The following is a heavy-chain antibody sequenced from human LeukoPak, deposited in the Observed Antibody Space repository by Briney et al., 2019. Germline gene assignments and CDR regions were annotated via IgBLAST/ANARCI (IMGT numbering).Heavy chain of an antibody. V-gene: IGHV3-9*01. CDR1: GFTFDDYA. D-gene: IGHD5-24*01. J-gene: IGHJ5*02. CDR3: AKDTRLGDGYNNWFDH. Sequence: GRSLRLSCAASGFTFDDYAMHWVRQAPGKGLEWVSGISWNSGSIGYADSVKGRFTISRDNAKNSLYLQMNSLRAEDTALYYCAKDTRLGDGYNNWFDHWGQGTLVTVSS. CDR2: ISWNSGSI.